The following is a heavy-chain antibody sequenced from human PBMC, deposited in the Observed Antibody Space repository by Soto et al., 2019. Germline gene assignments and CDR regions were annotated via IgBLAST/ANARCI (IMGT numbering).Heavy chain of an antibody. Sequence: SGPTLVNPTQTLTLTCTFSGFSLSTSGMCVSWIRQPPGKALEWLALIDWDDDKYYSTSLKTRLTISKDTSKNQVVLTMTNMDPVDTATYYCAYSNYNSSETYRFGLDVWCPGTTVTVSS. CDR3: AYSNYNSSETYRFGLDV. V-gene: IGHV2-70*12. CDR2: IDWDDDK. D-gene: IGHD3-10*01. CDR1: GFSLSTSGMC. J-gene: IGHJ6*02.